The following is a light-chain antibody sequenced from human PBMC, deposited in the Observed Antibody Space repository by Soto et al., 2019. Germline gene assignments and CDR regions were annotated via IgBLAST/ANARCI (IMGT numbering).Light chain of an antibody. V-gene: IGKV1-5*01. J-gene: IGKJ1*01. Sequence: DIEMTQSPSSLSASVGDRITISCRASQNINTFLNWYQQKGGKAPKLLIHGASSLERGVPSRFSGSGSGTEFTLTIRSLQPDDFATYYCQQYNGYSRTFGQGTKVDIK. CDR3: QQYNGYSRT. CDR2: GAS. CDR1: QNINTF.